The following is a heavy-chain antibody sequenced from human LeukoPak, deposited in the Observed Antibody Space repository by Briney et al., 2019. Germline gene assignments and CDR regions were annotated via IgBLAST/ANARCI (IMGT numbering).Heavy chain of an antibody. V-gene: IGHV4-39*01. Sequence: PSETLSLTCTVSGGSISSSSYYWGWIRQPPGKGLEWIGRIYYSGSTYYNPSLKSRVTISVDTSKNQFSLKLSSVTAADTAVYYCARLGSDYYDSSGYYSDYWGQGTLVTVSS. CDR2: IYYSGST. J-gene: IGHJ4*02. D-gene: IGHD3-22*01. CDR1: GGSISSSSYY. CDR3: ARLGSDYYDSSGYYSDY.